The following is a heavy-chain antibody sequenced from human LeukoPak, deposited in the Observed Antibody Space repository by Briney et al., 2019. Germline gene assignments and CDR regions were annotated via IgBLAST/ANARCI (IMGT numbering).Heavy chain of an antibody. V-gene: IGHV4-34*01. D-gene: IGHD2-15*01. CDR3: ARAPRRGYCSGGSCYRHAFDI. CDR1: GGSISSYY. CDR2: INHSGST. Sequence: PSETLSLTCTVSGGSISSYYWSWIRQPPGKGLEWIGEINHSGSTNYNPSLKSRVTISVDTSKNQFSLKLSSVTAADTAVYYCARAPRRGYCSGGSCYRHAFDIWGQGTMVTVSS. J-gene: IGHJ3*02.